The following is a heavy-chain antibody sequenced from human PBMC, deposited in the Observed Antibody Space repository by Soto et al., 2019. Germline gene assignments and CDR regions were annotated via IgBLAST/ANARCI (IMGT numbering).Heavy chain of an antibody. CDR1: GFSLTTSGVG. V-gene: IGHV2-5*02. CDR3: AHIVLRTVFGLVTTTAIYFDF. CDR2: IYWDDDK. Sequence: QITLNESGPTVVRPTETLTLTCSFSGFSLTTSGVGVGWIRQSPGKAPEWLALIYWDDDKRYSASLKSRLTITKDTSKNQVVLTVSDLDPTDTATYYCAHIVLRTVFGLVTTTAIYFDFWGQGTPVAVSS. D-gene: IGHD3-3*01. J-gene: IGHJ4*02.